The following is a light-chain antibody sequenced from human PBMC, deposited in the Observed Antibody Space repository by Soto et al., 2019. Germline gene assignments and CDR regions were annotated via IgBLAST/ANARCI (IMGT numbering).Light chain of an antibody. CDR2: AAS. Sequence: TQSPSSLSASVGDRVTITCRASQSISSYLNWYQQKPGKAPKLLIYAASSLQSGVPSRFSGSGSWTDFTLTISSLQPEDFATYYCQQSYSTPPITFGGGTKVEIK. J-gene: IGKJ4*01. V-gene: IGKV1-39*01. CDR3: QQSYSTPPIT. CDR1: QSISSY.